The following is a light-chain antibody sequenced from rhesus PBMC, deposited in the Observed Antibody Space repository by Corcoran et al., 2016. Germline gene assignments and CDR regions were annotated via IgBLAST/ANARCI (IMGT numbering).Light chain of an antibody. CDR1: QGISSY. CDR2: AES. V-gene: IGKV1-28*01. Sequence: DIQMTQSPSSLSASVGDTVTITCRASQGISSYLDWFQQKQGKAPMLLIYAESSLESGVPSRFSGSGSGTEFTLTISSLQPEDVAAYYCLQHNSYPPTFGGGTKVEIK. CDR3: LQHNSYPPT. J-gene: IGKJ4*01.